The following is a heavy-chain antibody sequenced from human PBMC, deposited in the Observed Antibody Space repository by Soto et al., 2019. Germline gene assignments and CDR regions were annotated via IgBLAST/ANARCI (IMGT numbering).Heavy chain of an antibody. V-gene: IGHV1-18*01. D-gene: IGHD3-16*01. CDR1: GYIFVNYG. J-gene: IGHJ6*02. Sequence: QVQLVQSGDEVKKPGASVKVSCKASGYIFVNYGSAWVRQAPGQGLEWMGWISPYTGNTHSATKVQGRLTMTTDTSTSTAYMDRGSLTSDDTAVYYCVMVDNYVTPTPQDVWGQGTTVTVSS. CDR3: VMVDNYVTPTPQDV. CDR2: ISPYTGNT.